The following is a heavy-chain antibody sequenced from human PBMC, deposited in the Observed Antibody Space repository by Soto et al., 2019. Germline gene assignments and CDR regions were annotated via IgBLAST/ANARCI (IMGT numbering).Heavy chain of an antibody. V-gene: IGHV1-18*01. CDR3: ARDWASSGWYDGWFDP. CDR1: GYTFTSYG. Sequence: GASVKVSCKASGYTFTSYGISWVRQAPGQGLEWMGWISAYNGNTNYAQKLQGRVTMTTDTSTSTAYMELRSLRSDDTAVYYCARDWASSGWYDGWFDPWGQGTLVTVSS. D-gene: IGHD6-19*01. CDR2: ISAYNGNT. J-gene: IGHJ5*02.